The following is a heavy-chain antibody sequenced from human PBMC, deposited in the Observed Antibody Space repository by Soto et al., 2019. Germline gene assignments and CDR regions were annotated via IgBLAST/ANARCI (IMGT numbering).Heavy chain of an antibody. CDR2: ISAYNGNT. D-gene: IGHD2-15*01. V-gene: IGHV1-18*01. J-gene: IGHJ4*02. Sequence: QVQLVQSGAEVKKPGASVKVSCKASGYTFTTYGISWVRQAPGQGLEWMGWISAYNGNTNYAQKLQGRVTMTTDTAASTAYMELRSLRSGDTAVCYCARDHGYCSGGTCYPRYWGQGTLVTVSS. CDR1: GYTFTTYG. CDR3: ARDHGYCSGGTCYPRY.